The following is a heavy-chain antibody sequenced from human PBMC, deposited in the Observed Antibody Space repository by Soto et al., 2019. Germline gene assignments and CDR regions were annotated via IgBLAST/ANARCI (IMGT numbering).Heavy chain of an antibody. CDR3: TRDPTTSIVPDY. J-gene: IGHJ4*02. V-gene: IGHV3-66*01. CDR2: SYSDGST. Sequence: EVQLVESGGGLVQPGGSLRISCAASGITVITNYFSWVRQSPGQGLEWVSGSYSDGSTHYADSVKGRFTISRDNSKNTLYLQMNTLRAEDTGVYYCTRDPTTSIVPDYWGQGPLVTVSS. D-gene: IGHD2-21*01. CDR1: GITVITNY.